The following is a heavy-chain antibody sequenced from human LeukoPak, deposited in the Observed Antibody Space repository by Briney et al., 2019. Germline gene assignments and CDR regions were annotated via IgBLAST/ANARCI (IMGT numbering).Heavy chain of an antibody. Sequence: PGRSLRLSCVASGFTFSSHSMHWVRQAPGKGLEWVAVMSHDGINKYCADSVKGRFTISRDISKDTLYLQMNSLRAEDTAVYYCARDNFQHGGDNYGSHYFDYWGQGTLVAVSS. J-gene: IGHJ4*02. V-gene: IGHV3-30*04. CDR3: ARDNFQHGGDNYGSHYFDY. D-gene: IGHD5-18*01. CDR2: MSHDGINK. CDR1: GFTFSSHS.